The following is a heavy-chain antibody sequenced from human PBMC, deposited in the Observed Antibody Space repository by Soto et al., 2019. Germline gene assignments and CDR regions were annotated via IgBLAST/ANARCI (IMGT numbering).Heavy chain of an antibody. V-gene: IGHV1-3*01. CDR3: ARNYDYVWGSSPTLYFDY. Sequence: ASVKVSCKASGYTFTSYAMHWVRQAPGQRLEWMGWINAGNGNTKYSQKFQGRVTITRDTSASTAYMELSSLRSEDTAVYYCARNYDYVWGSSPTLYFDYWGQGTLVTVSS. CDR2: INAGNGNT. J-gene: IGHJ4*02. D-gene: IGHD3-16*01. CDR1: GYTFTSYA.